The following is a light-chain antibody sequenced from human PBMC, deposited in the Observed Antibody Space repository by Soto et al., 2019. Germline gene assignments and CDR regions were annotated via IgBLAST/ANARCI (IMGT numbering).Light chain of an antibody. CDR1: QGVGSW. V-gene: IGKV1-12*01. J-gene: IGKJ1*01. CDR3: QQANRFPWT. Sequence: DIQMTQSPSSVSAPVGDRVTITCRASQGVGSWLAWYQQKPGKAPKLLLFAASSLQSGVPSRFSGSGSGTDFTLTISSLQPEDVASYYCQQANRFPWTFGQGTKVEIK. CDR2: AAS.